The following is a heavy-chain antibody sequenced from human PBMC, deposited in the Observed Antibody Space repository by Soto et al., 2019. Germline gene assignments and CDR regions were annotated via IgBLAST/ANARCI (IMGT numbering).Heavy chain of an antibody. Sequence: QVQLVQSGAEVKKPGASVKVSCKASGYTFTSYGISWVRQAPGQGLEWMGWISAYNGNTNYAQKVQGRVTMTTDTSTSTAYMELRSLRSDDTAVYYCARDYCSGGSCYSMDYWGQGTLVTVSS. CDR2: ISAYNGNT. D-gene: IGHD2-15*01. J-gene: IGHJ4*02. CDR3: ARDYCSGGSCYSMDY. CDR1: GYTFTSYG. V-gene: IGHV1-18*01.